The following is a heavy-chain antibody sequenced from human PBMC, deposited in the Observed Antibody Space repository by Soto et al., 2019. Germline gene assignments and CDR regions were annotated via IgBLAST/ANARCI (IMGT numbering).Heavy chain of an antibody. CDR3: GRGRSGQIVVFY. V-gene: IGHV1-2*02. Sequence: ASVKVSCKASAYTFTGHYIHWVRQAPEQGPEWMGEIGPESGATRYAQKFQGRVTMTRDTSITTVYMELKNLSPDDTAVYYCGRGRSGQIVVFYWGQGTPVTSPQ. CDR1: AYTFTGHY. CDR2: IGPESGAT. D-gene: IGHD1-26*01. J-gene: IGHJ4*02.